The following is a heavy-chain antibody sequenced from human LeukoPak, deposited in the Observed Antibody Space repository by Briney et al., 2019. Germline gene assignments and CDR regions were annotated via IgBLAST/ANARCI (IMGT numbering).Heavy chain of an antibody. D-gene: IGHD1-1*01. CDR3: GRDWKLDY. Sequence: PGGSLRLSCYASGFTFNNYPMSWVRQAPGKGLEWVSAIGNDGGDSKYADSVKGRFTIYRDNSRNTLYLQTRSLRAEDTAIYYCGRDWKLDYWGQGSLVTVSS. J-gene: IGHJ4*02. V-gene: IGHV3-23*01. CDR2: IGNDGGDS. CDR1: GFTFNNYP.